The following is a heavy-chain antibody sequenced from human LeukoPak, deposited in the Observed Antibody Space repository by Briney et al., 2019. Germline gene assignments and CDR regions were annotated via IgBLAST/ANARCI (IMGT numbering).Heavy chain of an antibody. CDR2: ISWNSVII. J-gene: IGHJ4*02. Sequence: SGGSLRLSCAASGFTFSNYWMTWVRQTPGKGLEWVSGISWNSVIIGYADSVKGRFTISRDNAKNSLYLQMSSLRVEDTAFYYCAKDILAVAATFDYWGQGTLVTVSS. V-gene: IGHV3-9*01. D-gene: IGHD6-19*01. CDR3: AKDILAVAATFDY. CDR1: GFTFSNYW.